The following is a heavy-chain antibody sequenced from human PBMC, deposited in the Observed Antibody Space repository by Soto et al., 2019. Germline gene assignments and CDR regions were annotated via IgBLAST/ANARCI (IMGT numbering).Heavy chain of an antibody. D-gene: IGHD5-12*01. CDR2: IIPIFGTS. J-gene: IGHJ4*02. CDR3: ATSIVATLGNFES. Sequence: QVHLVQSGAEVQKSGSSVKVSCKASGGVFSTYAISWVRQAPGQGLEWMGVIIPIFGTSNYAQRFQGRVTITADESTRTAYMELSSLESEDTALYYCATSIVATLGNFESWGQGTLVTVSS. V-gene: IGHV1-69*01. CDR1: GGVFSTYA.